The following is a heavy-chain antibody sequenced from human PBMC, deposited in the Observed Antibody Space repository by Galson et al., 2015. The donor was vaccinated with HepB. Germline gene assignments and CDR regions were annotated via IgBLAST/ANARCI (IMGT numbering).Heavy chain of an antibody. J-gene: IGHJ3*01. CDR1: GFDFPTHW. Sequence: QSGAEVKKPGGSLKISCKTSGFDFPTHWIAWVRQRPGKGLEWMGIIFPGDSDSIYSPSFEGQVTMSVDKSISTAYLHWGSLKASDTAVYYCARPQPTVVSPADTLDVWGQGTMVIVSS. CDR2: IFPGDSDS. V-gene: IGHV5-51*03. D-gene: IGHD3-22*01. CDR3: ARPQPTVVSPADTLDV.